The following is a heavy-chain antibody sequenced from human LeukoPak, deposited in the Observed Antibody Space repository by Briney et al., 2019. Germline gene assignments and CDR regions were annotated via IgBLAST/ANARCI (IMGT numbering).Heavy chain of an antibody. Sequence: ASVKVSCKASGYTFTSYAMHWVRQAPGQRLGWMGWINAGNGNTKYSQKFQGRVTITRDTSASTAYMELSSLRSEDTAVYYCARDRGDYYGSGSYTHPFDPWGQGTLVTVSS. CDR2: INAGNGNT. CDR1: GYTFTSYA. D-gene: IGHD3-10*01. V-gene: IGHV1-3*01. J-gene: IGHJ5*02. CDR3: ARDRGDYYGSGSYTHPFDP.